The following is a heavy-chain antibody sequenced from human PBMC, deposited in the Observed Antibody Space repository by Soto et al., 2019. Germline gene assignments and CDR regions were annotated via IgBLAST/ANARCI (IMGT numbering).Heavy chain of an antibody. D-gene: IGHD6-6*01. Sequence: ASVKVSCKASGYTFTSYGIGWVRQAPGQGLEWMGWISAYNGNTNYAQKLQGRVTMTTDTSTSTAYMELRSLRSDDTAVYYCARDLAARPCSWFDPWGQGTLVTVSS. CDR1: GYTFTSYG. CDR2: ISAYNGNT. J-gene: IGHJ5*02. CDR3: ARDLAARPCSWFDP. V-gene: IGHV1-18*01.